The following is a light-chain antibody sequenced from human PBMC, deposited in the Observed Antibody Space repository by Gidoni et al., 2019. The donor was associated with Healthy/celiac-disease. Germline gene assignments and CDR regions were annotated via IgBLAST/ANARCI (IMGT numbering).Light chain of an antibody. Sequence: EIVLTQSPATLSLSPGERATLSCRASQRVSSYLAWYQQKPGQAPRLLIYDASNRATDIPARFSGSGSGTDFTLTISSLEPEDVAVYYCQQRSNWPPLTFGGGTKVEIK. V-gene: IGKV3-11*01. J-gene: IGKJ4*01. CDR2: DAS. CDR1: QRVSSY. CDR3: QQRSNWPPLT.